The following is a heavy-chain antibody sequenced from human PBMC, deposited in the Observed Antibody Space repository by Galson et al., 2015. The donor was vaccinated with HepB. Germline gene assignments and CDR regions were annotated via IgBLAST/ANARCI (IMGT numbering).Heavy chain of an antibody. Sequence: SLRLSCAASGFTFSSYAMIWVRQAPGKGLEWVSSLSHSGGYYADSVKGRFTISRDHSKNTVYLQMNSLRAEDTAVYYGSRPTLTEWYFGLWGRGTLVTVSA. V-gene: IGHV3-23*01. CDR3: SRPTLTEWYFGL. J-gene: IGHJ2*01. CDR1: GFTFSSYA. CDR2: LSHSGG.